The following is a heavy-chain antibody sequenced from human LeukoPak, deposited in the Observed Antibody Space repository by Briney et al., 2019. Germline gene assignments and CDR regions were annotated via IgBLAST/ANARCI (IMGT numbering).Heavy chain of an antibody. D-gene: IGHD5-18*01. CDR2: ISGSGAST. V-gene: IGHV3-23*01. Sequence: GGSLRLSCAASGFTFTNYAMSWVRQAPGKGLEGVSAISGSGASTYYADSVKGRFTISRDNSKNTLYLQMNSLRVEDTALYYCAKDGRGGYGYGSYFDSWGQGILVTVSS. J-gene: IGHJ4*02. CDR3: AKDGRGGYGYGSYFDS. CDR1: GFTFTNYA.